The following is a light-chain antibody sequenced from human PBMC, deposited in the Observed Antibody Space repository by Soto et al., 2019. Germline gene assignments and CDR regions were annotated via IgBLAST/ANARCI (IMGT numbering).Light chain of an antibody. CDR2: SNN. CDR3: AAWDVSFVV. CDR1: RSNIGTNT. V-gene: IGLV1-44*01. J-gene: IGLJ2*01. Sequence: QSVLTQPPSASGTPGQRVTISCSGSRSNIGTNTVTWYQQLPGMAPKLLIHSNNQRPSGVPDRFSGSKSGTSASLAISGLQSEDEADYYCAAWDVSFVVFGGGTKVTVL.